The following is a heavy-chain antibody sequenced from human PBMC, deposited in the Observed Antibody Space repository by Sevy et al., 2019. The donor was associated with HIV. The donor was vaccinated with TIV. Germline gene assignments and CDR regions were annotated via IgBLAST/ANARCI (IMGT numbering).Heavy chain of an antibody. CDR3: ARHVPVEMATLWGAFDI. V-gene: IGHV4-39*01. CDR1: GGSISSSSYY. D-gene: IGHD2-21*01. CDR2: IYYGGST. Sequence: SETLSLTCTVSGGSISSSSYYWGWIRQPPGKGLEWIGSIYYGGSTYYNPSLKSRVTISVDTSKNQFSLKLSSVTAADTAVYYCARHVPVEMATLWGAFDILGQGTMVTVSS. J-gene: IGHJ3*02.